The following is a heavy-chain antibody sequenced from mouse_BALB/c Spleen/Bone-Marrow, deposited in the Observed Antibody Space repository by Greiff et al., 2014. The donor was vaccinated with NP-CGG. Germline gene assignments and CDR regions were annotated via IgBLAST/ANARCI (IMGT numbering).Heavy chain of an antibody. CDR1: GFAFSSYD. J-gene: IGHJ3*01. CDR3: ARHMIRGFAY. CDR2: ISSGGGSP. D-gene: IGHD2-4*01. V-gene: IGHV5-12-1*01. Sequence: EVQRVESGGGLVKPGGSLKLSCAASGFAFSSYDMSWVRQTPEKRLEWVAYISSGGGSPYYSDTVKGRFTISRDNAKNTLYLEMSSLKSEDTAMYYCARHMIRGFAYWGQGTLVTVSA.